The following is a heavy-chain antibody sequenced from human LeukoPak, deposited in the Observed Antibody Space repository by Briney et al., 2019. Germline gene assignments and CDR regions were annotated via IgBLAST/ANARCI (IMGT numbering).Heavy chain of an antibody. CDR2: SYSGGST. V-gene: IGHV3-66*04. Sequence: GGSLRLSCAASGFTVSTKYMSWVRQAPGKGLEWVSVSYSGGSTNYADSVKGRFTISRDDSKNTVYLRMNNVRVEDTALYYCARPRHGYNYGAFDIWGQGTMVTVSS. J-gene: IGHJ3*02. CDR1: GFTVSTKY. D-gene: IGHD5-24*01. CDR3: ARPRHGYNYGAFDI.